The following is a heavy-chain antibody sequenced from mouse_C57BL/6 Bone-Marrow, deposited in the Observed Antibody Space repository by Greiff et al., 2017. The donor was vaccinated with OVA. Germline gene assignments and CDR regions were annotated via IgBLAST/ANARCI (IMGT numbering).Heavy chain of an antibody. CDR3: ARMAFITTVVARYFDV. D-gene: IGHD1-1*01. CDR1: GFSLSTFGMG. V-gene: IGHV8-8*01. J-gene: IGHJ1*03. CDR2: IWWDDDK. Sequence: QVTLKESGPGILQPSQTLSLTCSFSGFSLSTFGMGVGWIRQPSGKGLEWLAHIWWDDDKYYNPALKSRLTISKDTSKNQVFLKIANVDTADTATYYCARMAFITTVVARYFDVWGTGTTVTVSS.